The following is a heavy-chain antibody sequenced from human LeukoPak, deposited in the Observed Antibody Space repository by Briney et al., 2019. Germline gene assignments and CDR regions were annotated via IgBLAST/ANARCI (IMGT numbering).Heavy chain of an antibody. J-gene: IGHJ4*02. CDR3: AKDIDSSSWYGYYFDY. CDR2: ISGSGGST. Sequence: GGSLRLSCAASGFTFSSYAMSWVRQAPGKGLEWVSAISGSGGSTYYADSVKGRFTISRDNSKDTLYLQMNSLRAEDTAVYYCAKDIDSSSWYGYYFDYWGQGTLVTVSS. V-gene: IGHV3-23*01. CDR1: GFTFSSYA. D-gene: IGHD6-13*01.